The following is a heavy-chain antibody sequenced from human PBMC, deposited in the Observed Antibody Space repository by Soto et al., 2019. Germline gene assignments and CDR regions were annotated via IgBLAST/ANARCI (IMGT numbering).Heavy chain of an antibody. J-gene: IGHJ5*02. CDR3: ARHTQWTVYYKEGNVWWFDP. V-gene: IGHV3-21*01. CDR1: GFTFSSYS. CDR2: ISSSSSYI. Sequence: EVQLVESGGGLVKPGRSLRLSCAASGFTFSSYSMNWVRQAPGKGLEWVSSISSSSSYIYYADSVKGRYTNSRDNAKNTLNLQMNSLRAEDTAVYYCARHTQWTVYYKEGNVWWFDPWGQGTLVTVSS. D-gene: IGHD3-9*01.